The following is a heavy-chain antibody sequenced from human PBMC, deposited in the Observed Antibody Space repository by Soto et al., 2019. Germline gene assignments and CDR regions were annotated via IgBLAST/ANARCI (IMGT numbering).Heavy chain of an antibody. CDR1: GFTVRSNY. CDR2: IYRAGKI. Sequence: EVQLVASGGGLIQPGGSLRLSCAASGFTVRSNYMTWVRRAPGKGLEWFSVIYRAGKIYYADSVKGRFTTSSDNSQNTWFLQMNSLRAEDTAVYYCARDSGLIWGNYGMDVWGQGTTVTVSS. J-gene: IGHJ6*02. D-gene: IGHD2-15*01. CDR3: ARDSGLIWGNYGMDV. V-gene: IGHV3-53*01.